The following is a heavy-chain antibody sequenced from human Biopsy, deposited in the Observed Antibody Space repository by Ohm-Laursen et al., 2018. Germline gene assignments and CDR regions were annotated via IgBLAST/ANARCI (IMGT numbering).Heavy chain of an antibody. Sequence: SLRLSCAASGFRFDDYAMQWVRQAPGKGLEWVSSITGGGNYINYADSVRGRFTISRDNSKNSVYLVMSSLRAEDTAVYFCATAAYAPPYFDLWGRGTVVTVSS. V-gene: IGHV3-21*06. D-gene: IGHD4-17*01. CDR1: GFRFDDYA. CDR2: ITGGGNYI. J-gene: IGHJ4*02. CDR3: ATAAYAPPYFDL.